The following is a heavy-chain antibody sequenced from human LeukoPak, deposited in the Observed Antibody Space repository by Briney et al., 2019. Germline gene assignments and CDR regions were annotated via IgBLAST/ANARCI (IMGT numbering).Heavy chain of an antibody. J-gene: IGHJ6*02. Sequence: KPSETLCLTCAVSGGSISSSYWWNWVRQPPGKGLEWIGEIYHSGSTNYNPSLKSRVTISVDKSNNQFSLKLSSVTAADTAVYYCARDRSSIRYYYYYGMDVWGQGTTVTVSS. D-gene: IGHD3-16*02. CDR3: ARDRSSIRYYYYYGMDV. CDR2: IYHSGST. V-gene: IGHV4-4*02. CDR1: GGSISSSYW.